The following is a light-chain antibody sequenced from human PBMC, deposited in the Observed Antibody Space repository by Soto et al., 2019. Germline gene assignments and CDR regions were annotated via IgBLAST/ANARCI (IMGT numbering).Light chain of an antibody. Sequence: QSALTQPASVSGSPGQSITISCTGTSSDGGGYNYVSWYQQHPGKAPKLMIYEVSNRPSGVSNRFSGSKSGNTASLTISGLQAEDEADYYCSSYTRSSTLVVFGGGTKLTV. CDR1: SSDGGGYNY. CDR3: SSYTRSSTLVV. J-gene: IGLJ2*01. V-gene: IGLV2-14*01. CDR2: EVS.